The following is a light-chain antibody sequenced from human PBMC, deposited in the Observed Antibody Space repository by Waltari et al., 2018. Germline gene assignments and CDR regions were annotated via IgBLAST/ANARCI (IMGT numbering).Light chain of an antibody. CDR1: SGHSSNI. J-gene: IGLJ3*02. CDR2: VNSDGSH. CDR3: QTGGHGTWV. V-gene: IGLV4-69*02. Sequence: QLVLTQSPSASASLGASVKLTCTLSSGHSSNIVAWHQQQQEKGPRFLLKVNSDGSHSKGDEIPDRFSGSSSGAARYLTISTVQSDDEAVYYCQTGGHGTWVFGGGTKLTVL.